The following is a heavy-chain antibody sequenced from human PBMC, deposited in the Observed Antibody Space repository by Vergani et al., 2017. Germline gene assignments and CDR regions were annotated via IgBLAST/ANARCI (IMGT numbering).Heavy chain of an antibody. J-gene: IGHJ6*03. CDR2: IYHSGST. V-gene: IGHV4-38-2*02. Sequence: QVQLQESGPGLVKPSETLSLTCTVSGYSISSGYYWGWIRQPPGKGLEWIGCIYHSGSTYYNPSLKSRVTISVDTSKNQFSLKLSSVTAADTAVYYCARQTEGDHYYYYLDAWAKGAAVTVSS. CDR3: ARQTEGDHYYYYLDA. D-gene: IGHD1-26*01. CDR1: GYSISSGYY.